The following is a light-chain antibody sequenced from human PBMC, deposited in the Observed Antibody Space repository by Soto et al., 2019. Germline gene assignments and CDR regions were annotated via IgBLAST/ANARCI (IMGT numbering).Light chain of an antibody. CDR3: SSYAGDDNYVV. J-gene: IGLJ2*01. Sequence: QSALTQSPSASGSPGQSVTISCTGTSSDVGGYDYVSWYQQHPGKVPKLMIYEVSQRPSGVPDRFSGSKSGNTASLTVSGLQAEDEADYYCSSYAGDDNYVVFGGGTKVTVL. V-gene: IGLV2-8*01. CDR1: SSDVGGYDY. CDR2: EVS.